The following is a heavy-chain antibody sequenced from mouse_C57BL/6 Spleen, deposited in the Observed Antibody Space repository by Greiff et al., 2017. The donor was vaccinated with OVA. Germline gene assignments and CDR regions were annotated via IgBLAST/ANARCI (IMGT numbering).Heavy chain of an antibody. CDR1: GFTFSDYG. CDR3: AGGNYGSSYGFAY. D-gene: IGHD1-1*01. Sequence: EVKLMESGGGLVKPGGSLKLSCAASGFTFSDYGMHWVRQAPEKGLEWVAYISSGSSTIYYADTVKGRFTISRDNAKNTLFLQMTSLRSEDTAMYYCAGGNYGSSYGFAYWGQGTLVTVSA. J-gene: IGHJ3*01. CDR2: ISSGSSTI. V-gene: IGHV5-17*01.